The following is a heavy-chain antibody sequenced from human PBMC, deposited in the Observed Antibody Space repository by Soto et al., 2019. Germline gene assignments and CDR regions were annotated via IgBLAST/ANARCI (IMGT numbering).Heavy chain of an antibody. CDR1: GGTFRSYS. CDR3: ARVGGPGGSGNYRDY. D-gene: IGHD3-10*01. J-gene: IGHJ4*02. CDR2: IIPIVGIS. Sequence: QVQLVQSGAEVKKPGSSVKVSCQASGGTFRSYSINWVRQAPGKGLEWMGRIIPIVGISNYAQSFQGRVTLSADTSTTTAYMELSSLRSEDTAVYYCARVGGPGGSGNYRDYWGQGTLVTVSS. V-gene: IGHV1-69*02.